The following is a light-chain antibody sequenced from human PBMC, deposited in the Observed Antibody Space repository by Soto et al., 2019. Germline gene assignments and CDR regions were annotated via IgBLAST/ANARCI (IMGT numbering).Light chain of an antibody. J-gene: IGKJ2*01. V-gene: IGKV1-33*01. CDR2: AAS. Sequence: DSQMTQSPSSLSASVGDSVTITCQASQDIYDYLNWYQHKPGKAPRLLIYAASNLETGVPSRFSGSGSGTDFTFTINSLQPEDIATYYCQQYDNSPMFTFGRGTKVDIK. CDR1: QDIYDY. CDR3: QQYDNSPMFT.